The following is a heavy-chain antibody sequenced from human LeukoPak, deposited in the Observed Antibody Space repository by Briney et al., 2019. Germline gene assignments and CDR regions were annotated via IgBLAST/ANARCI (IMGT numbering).Heavy chain of an antibody. CDR2: ISAYNGNT. CDR3: ASSLGIVGATAFDY. J-gene: IGHJ4*02. V-gene: IGHV1-18*01. CDR1: GYTFTSYG. D-gene: IGHD1-26*01. Sequence: ASVKVSCKASGYTFTSYGISWVRQAPGQGLEWMGWISAYNGNTNYAQKLQGRVTMTTDTSTSTAYMELRSLRSDDTAVYYCASSLGIVGATAFDYWGQGTLVTVSS.